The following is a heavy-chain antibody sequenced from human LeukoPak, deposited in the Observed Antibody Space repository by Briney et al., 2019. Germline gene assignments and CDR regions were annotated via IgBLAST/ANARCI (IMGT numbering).Heavy chain of an antibody. CDR1: GFTFSSYA. D-gene: IGHD2-21*02. V-gene: IGHV3-23*01. CDR2: ISGSGGST. Sequence: GGSLRLSCAASGFTFSSYAMSWVRQAPGKGLEWVSAISGSGGSTYYADSVKGRFTISRDNSKNTLYLQMNSLRAENTAVYYCAKDVVVTAIPDYFDYWGQGTLVTVSS. J-gene: IGHJ4*02. CDR3: AKDVVVTAIPDYFDY.